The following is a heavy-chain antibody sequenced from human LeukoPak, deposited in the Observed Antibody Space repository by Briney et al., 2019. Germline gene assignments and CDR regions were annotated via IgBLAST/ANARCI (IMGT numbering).Heavy chain of an antibody. V-gene: IGHV4-59*08. CDR2: MLYSGST. CDR3: ARPMGSKGDWFDP. Sequence: SETLSLTCTVSGASISNYYWSWIRQSPGKGLEWIGYMLYSGSTNQNPSLRSRVTISVDTSKNQVSLKLSSVTAADTAVYYCARPMGSKGDWFDPWGQGTLVTVSS. J-gene: IGHJ5*02. D-gene: IGHD3-10*01. CDR1: GASISNYY.